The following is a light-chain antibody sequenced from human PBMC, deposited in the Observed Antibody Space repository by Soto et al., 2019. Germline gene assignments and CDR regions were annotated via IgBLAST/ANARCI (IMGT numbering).Light chain of an antibody. V-gene: IGKV3-11*01. CDR3: VRRSSWALL. CDR1: QSLSKS. J-gene: IGKJ4*02. CDR2: GAS. Sequence: EIVLTQSPATLSLSPGERATLSCRASQSLSKSLVWYQQYPGQAPRLLIDGASNRATGIPVRFSGSGSGTDISVTISSIEPEDFAVYFRVRRSSWALLFGGGTKVEIK.